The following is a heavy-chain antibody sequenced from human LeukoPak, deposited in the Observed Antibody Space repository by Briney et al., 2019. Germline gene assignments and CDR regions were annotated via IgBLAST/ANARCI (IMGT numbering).Heavy chain of an antibody. D-gene: IGHD3-3*01. J-gene: IGHJ3*02. Sequence: SGTLSLTCAVSGGSISSSNWWSWVRQPPGKGLEWIGEIYHSGSTNYNPSLKSRVTISVDTSRNLFSLKLRSVTAADTAVYYCARIGSGYPTGAFDIWGQGTMVTVSS. V-gene: IGHV4-4*02. CDR1: GGSISSSNW. CDR3: ARIGSGYPTGAFDI. CDR2: IYHSGST.